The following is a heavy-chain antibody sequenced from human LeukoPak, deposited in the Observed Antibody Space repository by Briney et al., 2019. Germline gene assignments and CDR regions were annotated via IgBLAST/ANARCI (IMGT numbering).Heavy chain of an antibody. CDR1: GFTFSSYA. CDR3: ARDTDGSLDY. J-gene: IGHJ4*02. Sequence: GGSLRLSCAASGFTFSSYAMSWVRQAPGKGLEWVANIKQDGSTKHYADSLKDRFTISRDNPKNLLYVQMNSLRADDMTVYYCARDTDGSLDYWGQGILVTVAS. CDR2: IKQDGSTK. D-gene: IGHD1-26*01. V-gene: IGHV3-7*01.